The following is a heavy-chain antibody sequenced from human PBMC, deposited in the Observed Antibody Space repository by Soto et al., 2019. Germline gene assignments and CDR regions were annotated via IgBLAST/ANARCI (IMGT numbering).Heavy chain of an antibody. CDR1: GFTFSNAW. J-gene: IGHJ4*02. CDR3: TTLPVLRYFDLSEPNFDY. V-gene: IGHV3-15*01. CDR2: IKGKTDGGTT. D-gene: IGHD3-9*01. Sequence: LRLSCAASGFTFSNAWMSWVRQAPGKGLEWVGRIKGKTDGGTTDYAAPVKGRFTISRDDSKNTLYLQMNSLKTEDTAVYYCTTLPVLRYFDLSEPNFDYWGQGTLVTVSS.